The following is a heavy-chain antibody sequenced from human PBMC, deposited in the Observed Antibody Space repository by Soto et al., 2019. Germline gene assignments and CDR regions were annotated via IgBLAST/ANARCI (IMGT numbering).Heavy chain of an antibody. CDR3: VKDESINWYSGHFRH. D-gene: IGHD6-13*01. Sequence: LRLSCAASGFTFDDYAMHWVRQVPGKGLEWVSGINWNSGSIGYADSVKGRFAISRDNAKNSLHLQMNSLRAEDTAFYYCVKDESINWYSGHFRHWGQGTLVTVSS. CDR1: GFTFDDYA. CDR2: INWNSGSI. V-gene: IGHV3-9*01. J-gene: IGHJ1*01.